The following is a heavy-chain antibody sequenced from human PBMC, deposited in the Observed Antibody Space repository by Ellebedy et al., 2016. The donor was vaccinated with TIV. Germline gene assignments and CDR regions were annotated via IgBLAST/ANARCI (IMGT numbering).Heavy chain of an antibody. CDR2: ISGRGDKI. V-gene: IGHV3-11*01. D-gene: IGHD4-23*01. J-gene: IGHJ4*02. CDR3: ARPTVGY. Sequence: GESLKISCAASGFTFSDYYMSWLRQAPGKGPEWVSYISGRGDKIFYADSVQGRFTISRDNAKNSVYLQMNNLGAEDTAVYYCARPTVGYWGQGTLVTVSS. CDR1: GFTFSDYY.